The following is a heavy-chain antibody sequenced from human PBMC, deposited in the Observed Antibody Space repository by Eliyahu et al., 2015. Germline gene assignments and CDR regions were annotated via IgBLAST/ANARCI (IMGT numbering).Heavy chain of an antibody. CDR3: AKNSLYSNFDY. Sequence: EVQLLESGGGLVQPGGSLRLSCSASGSPLFNQVRNWVGPARGQGLERVAGISGTGSNTYYADSVLGRFTISRDNSNNSVYLEMNSLRADDSAVYYCAKNSLYSNFDYWGQGTLVTVSS. CDR1: GSPLFNQV. D-gene: IGHD5-18*01. CDR2: ISGTGSNT. V-gene: IGHV3-23*01. J-gene: IGHJ4*02.